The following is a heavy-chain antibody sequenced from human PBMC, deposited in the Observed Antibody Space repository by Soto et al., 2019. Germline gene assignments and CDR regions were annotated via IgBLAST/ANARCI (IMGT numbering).Heavy chain of an antibody. J-gene: IGHJ4*02. Sequence: EVQLVESGGGLVQPGGSLRLSCAASGFTFGSYWMSWVRQAPGKGLEGVANINQGGSEIYYVDSVKGRFTISRDNAKNSLYLQMNNLRAEDTAVYYCAMDTSVGIFWGQGTLVTVPS. CDR3: AMDTSVGIF. CDR2: INQGGSEI. CDR1: GFTFGSYW. V-gene: IGHV3-7*04. D-gene: IGHD1-20*01.